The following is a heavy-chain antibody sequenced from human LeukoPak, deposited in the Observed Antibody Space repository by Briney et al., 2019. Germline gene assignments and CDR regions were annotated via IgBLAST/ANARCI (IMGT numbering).Heavy chain of an antibody. Sequence: GGSLRLSCAASGFTFSSYSMNWVRQAPGKGLEWVSSISSSSSYTYYADSVKGRFTISRDNAKNSLYLQMNSLGAEDTAVYYCARAYSSSWHVDFDYWGQGTLVTVSS. D-gene: IGHD6-13*01. CDR1: GFTFSSYS. J-gene: IGHJ4*02. V-gene: IGHV3-21*01. CDR2: ISSSSSYT. CDR3: ARAYSSSWHVDFDY.